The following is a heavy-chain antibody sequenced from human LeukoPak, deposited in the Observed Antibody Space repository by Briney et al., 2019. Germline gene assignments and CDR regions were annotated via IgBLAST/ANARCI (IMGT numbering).Heavy chain of an antibody. D-gene: IGHD3-10*01. J-gene: IGHJ6*02. CDR3: ARDPMVRGVIISYYYYYGMDV. CDR1: GFTLNTYS. V-gene: IGHV3-48*01. CDR2: ISSSSSTI. Sequence: PGGSLRLSCAASGFTLNTYSMNWLRQAPGKGLEWVSYISSSSSTIHYADSVKGRFTISRDNAKNSLYLQMNSLRAEDTAVYYCARDPMVRGVIISYYYYYGMDVWGQGTTVTVSS.